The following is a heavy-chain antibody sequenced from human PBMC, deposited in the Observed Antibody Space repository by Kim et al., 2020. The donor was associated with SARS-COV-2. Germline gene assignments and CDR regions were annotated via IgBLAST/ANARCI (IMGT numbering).Heavy chain of an antibody. D-gene: IGHD2-15*01. Sequence: LKGRVAISVDTSKNQFSLKLSSVTAADTAVYYCAKYCSGGSCYGLYYFDYWGQGTLVTVSS. V-gene: IGHV4-31*02. J-gene: IGHJ4*02. CDR3: AKYCSGGSCYGLYYFDY.